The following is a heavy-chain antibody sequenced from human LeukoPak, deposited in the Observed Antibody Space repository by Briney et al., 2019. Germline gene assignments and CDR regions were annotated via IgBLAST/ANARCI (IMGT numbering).Heavy chain of an antibody. CDR2: ISETGGRT. J-gene: IGHJ4*02. CDR3: AKGLRYFEGYFDY. D-gene: IGHD3-9*01. V-gene: IGHV3-23*01. CDR1: GFTFSSYA. Sequence: GGSLRLSCTASGFTFSSYAMSWVRQAPGKGLEWVSGISETGGRTSYADSVKGRFTISRDNSKNALYLQMNSLRAEDTAVYYCAKGLRYFEGYFDYWGQGTLVIVSS.